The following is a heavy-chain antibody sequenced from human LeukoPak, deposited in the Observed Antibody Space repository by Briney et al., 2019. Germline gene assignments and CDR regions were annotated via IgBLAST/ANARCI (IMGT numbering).Heavy chain of an antibody. V-gene: IGHV4-4*02. D-gene: IGHD3-10*01. CDR3: ARNDYGSRDALDY. J-gene: IGHJ4*02. Sequence: SETLSLTCAVSGGSISGNNWWIWVRQSPEKGLEWIGEIYHDGSTNYNSSLKSRVTISMDKSKNQLSLKLNFVTAADTAVYYCARNDYGSRDALDYWGQGTLVTVSS. CDR1: GGSISGNNW. CDR2: IYHDGST.